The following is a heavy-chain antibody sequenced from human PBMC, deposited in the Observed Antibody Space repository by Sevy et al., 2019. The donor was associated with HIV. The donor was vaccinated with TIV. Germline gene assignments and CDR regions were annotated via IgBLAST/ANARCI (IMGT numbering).Heavy chain of an antibody. Sequence: GGSLRLSCAASGFTFSSYDMSWVRQAPGKGLEWVSVISGSGGSTYYADSVKGRFTISRDNSKNTLYLQMNSLRAEDTAVYYCAKFHYYYDSSGYYADAFDIWGQGTMVTVSS. CDR3: AKFHYYYDSSGYYADAFDI. CDR1: GFTFSSYD. V-gene: IGHV3-23*01. D-gene: IGHD3-22*01. CDR2: ISGSGGST. J-gene: IGHJ3*02.